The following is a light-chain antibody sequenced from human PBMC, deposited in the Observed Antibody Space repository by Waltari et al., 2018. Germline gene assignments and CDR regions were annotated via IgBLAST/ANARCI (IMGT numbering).Light chain of an antibody. J-gene: IGLJ2*01. CDR3: YSTDSTGNHVV. CDR1: ALSKKY. CDR2: DDN. V-gene: IGLV3-10*01. Sequence: YELAQPTSESVSPGQTTGITCSGDALSKKYAFWYQQKSGQAPVLIIYDDNKRPSGIPERFSGSSSGTMATLTISGAQVEDEADYYCYSTDSTGNHVVFGGGTKLTVL.